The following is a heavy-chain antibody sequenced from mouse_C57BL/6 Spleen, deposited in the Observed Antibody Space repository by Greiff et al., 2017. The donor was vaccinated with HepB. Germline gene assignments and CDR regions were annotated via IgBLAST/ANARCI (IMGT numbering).Heavy chain of an antibody. V-gene: IGHV1-4*01. J-gene: IGHJ2*01. CDR1: GYTFTSYT. CDR2: INPSSGYT. CDR3: ARGGGYFDY. Sequence: VQLQQSGAELARPGASVKMSCKASGYTFTSYTMHWVKQRPGQGLEWIGYINPSSGYTKYNQKFKDKATLTADKSSSTAYMQLSRLTSDDSAVYYCARGGGYFDYWGQGTTLTVSS.